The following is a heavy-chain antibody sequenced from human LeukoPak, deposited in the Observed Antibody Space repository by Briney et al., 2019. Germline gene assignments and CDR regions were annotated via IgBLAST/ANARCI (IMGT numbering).Heavy chain of an antibody. CDR2: ISYDGSNK. J-gene: IGHJ4*02. Sequence: GGSLRLSCAASGFTFSSYAMHWVRQAPGKGLEWVAVISYDGSNKYYADSVKGRFTISRDNSKNTLYLQMNSLRAEDTAVYYCARAFQYYVWGSHFDYWGQGTLVTVSS. CDR1: GFTFSSYA. CDR3: ARAFQYYVWGSHFDY. V-gene: IGHV3-30*04. D-gene: IGHD3-16*01.